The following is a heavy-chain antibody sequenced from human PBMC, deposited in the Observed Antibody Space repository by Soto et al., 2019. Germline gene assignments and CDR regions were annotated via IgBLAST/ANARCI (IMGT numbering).Heavy chain of an antibody. V-gene: IGHV3-15*07. CDR2: VKSKNEGGTT. J-gene: IGHJ4*01. CDR1: GFIFSNGW. D-gene: IGHD3-10*01. Sequence: SLRLSCAASGFIFSNGWINWGRQAPGKGLEGVGRVKSKNEGGTTDFAAPVRGRFAILRDDSKNMVYLEMNSLQTEDTAIFFFTTDSYITPILVRFDYWGHGTLVTVS. CDR3: TTDSYITPILVRFDY.